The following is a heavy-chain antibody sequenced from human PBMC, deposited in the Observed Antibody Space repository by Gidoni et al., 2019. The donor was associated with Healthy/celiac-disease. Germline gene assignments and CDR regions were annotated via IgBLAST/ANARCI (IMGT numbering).Heavy chain of an antibody. CDR3: ARELQTVDSSGFLEAGGLFDP. CDR2: IYYSGST. CDR1: GGSISSSSYY. D-gene: IGHD6-19*01. Sequence: QLQLQESGPGLVKPSETLSLTCTVSGGSISSSSYYWGWIRQPPGKGLEWIGSIYYSGSTYYNPSLKSRVTISVDTSKNQFSLKLSSVTAADTAVYYCARELQTVDSSGFLEAGGLFDPWGQGTLVTVSS. V-gene: IGHV4-39*07. J-gene: IGHJ5*02.